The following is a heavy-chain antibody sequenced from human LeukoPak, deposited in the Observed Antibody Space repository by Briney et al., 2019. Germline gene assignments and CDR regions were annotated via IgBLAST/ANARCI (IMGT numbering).Heavy chain of an antibody. Sequence: AGGSLRLSCAASGFTFSGYGMHWVRQAPGKGLEWVAFIRYDGSTKYYADSVKGRFTISRDNGKNSLYLQINNLRAEDTAVYFCARDFTGWELPNRFDPWGQGTLVTVSS. CDR1: GFTFSGYG. CDR3: ARDFTGWELPNRFDP. J-gene: IGHJ5*02. CDR2: IRYDGSTK. D-gene: IGHD1-26*01. V-gene: IGHV3-30*02.